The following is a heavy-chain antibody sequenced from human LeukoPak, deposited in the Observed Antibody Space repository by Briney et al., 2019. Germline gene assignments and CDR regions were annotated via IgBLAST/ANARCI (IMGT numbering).Heavy chain of an antibody. D-gene: IGHD4-17*01. J-gene: IGHJ5*02. CDR1: GGSISSYY. Sequence: SETLSLTCTVSGGSISSYYWTWIRQPPGKGLEWIGYIYYSGSTNYNPSLKSRVTISVDTSKNQFSLKLSSVTAADTAVYYCARVDYGDYEENWFDPWGQGTLVTVSA. CDR2: IYYSGST. CDR3: ARVDYGDYEENWFDP. V-gene: IGHV4-59*01.